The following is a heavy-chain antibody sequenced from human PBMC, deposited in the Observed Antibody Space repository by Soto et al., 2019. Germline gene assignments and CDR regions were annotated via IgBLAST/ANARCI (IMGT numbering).Heavy chain of an antibody. CDR1: EFTLSSFP. Sequence: QVQLVESGGGVVQPGTSLRLSCAASEFTLSSFPLHWVRQAPGKGLEWVAMTAYDGTNEYYADSVRGRFTISRDKSKNTVYLEMNSLRIEDTAVYYCARPLEDSSDSRGYYEGGSFQHRGQGTPVTVSS. CDR3: ARPLEDSSDSRGYYEGGSFQH. D-gene: IGHD3-22*01. J-gene: IGHJ1*01. V-gene: IGHV3-30*04. CDR2: TAYDGTNE.